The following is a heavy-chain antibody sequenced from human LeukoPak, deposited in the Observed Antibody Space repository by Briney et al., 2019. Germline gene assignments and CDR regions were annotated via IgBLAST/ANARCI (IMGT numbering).Heavy chain of an antibody. D-gene: IGHD3-10*01. CDR2: LYYIGNT. Sequence: PSETLSLTCTVSGGSINSYYWGWIRQPPGKGLEWLGYLYYIGNTKYNPSLKSRVTVSVDTAKNQFSLWLTSVTAADTAVYYCARQRHSLYFRELSSYFDYWGQGALVTVSS. J-gene: IGHJ4*02. V-gene: IGHV4-59*08. CDR1: GGSINSYY. CDR3: ARQRHSLYFRELSSYFDY.